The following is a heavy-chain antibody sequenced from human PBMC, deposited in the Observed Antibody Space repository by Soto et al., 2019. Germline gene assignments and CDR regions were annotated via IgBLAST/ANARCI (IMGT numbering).Heavy chain of an antibody. CDR2: IYYSGTT. Sequence: QVQLQESGPGLVKPSQTLSLTCTVSGGSISSGGYYWSWIRQHPGKGLEWIGYIYYSGTTYYNPSLKSRVAISVDTSKDQFSLNLSSVTAADTAVYYCARSDGYNFDYWGRGTLVTVSS. CDR3: ARSDGYNFDY. CDR1: GGSISSGGYY. V-gene: IGHV4-31*03. D-gene: IGHD5-12*01. J-gene: IGHJ4*02.